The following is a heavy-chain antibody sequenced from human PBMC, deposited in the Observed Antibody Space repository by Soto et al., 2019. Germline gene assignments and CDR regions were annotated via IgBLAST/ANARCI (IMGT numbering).Heavy chain of an antibody. CDR3: AKDISDRYCGGDCEDY. V-gene: IGHV3-30*18. Sequence: QVQLVESGGGVVQPGRSLRLSCAASGFTFSSYGMHWVRQAPGKGLEWVAVISYDGSNKYYADSVKGRFTISRDNSKNTLYLQMKSLRAEDTAVDYCAKDISDRYCGGDCEDYLGQGTLVTVSS. CDR1: GFTFSSYG. CDR2: ISYDGSNK. J-gene: IGHJ4*02. D-gene: IGHD2-21*02.